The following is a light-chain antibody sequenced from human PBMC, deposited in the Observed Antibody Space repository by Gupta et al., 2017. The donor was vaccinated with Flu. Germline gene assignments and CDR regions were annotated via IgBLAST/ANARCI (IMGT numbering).Light chain of an antibody. CDR1: QSFLKSNGSNY. J-gene: IGKJ4*01. CDR3: MQSLQGLT. V-gene: IGKV2-28*01. CDR2: LSS. Sequence: EIVMTQYPLSLPVAPGESASMSCRSSQSFLKSNGSNYLDWYLQRPGRSPQLLIYLSSHRASGVPDRFSGSGSGTDFTLKISRVEAEDVGVYYCMQSLQGLTFGGGTKMEIK.